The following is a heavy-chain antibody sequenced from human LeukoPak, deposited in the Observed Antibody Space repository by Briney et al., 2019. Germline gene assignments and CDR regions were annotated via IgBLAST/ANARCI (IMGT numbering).Heavy chain of an antibody. D-gene: IGHD3-16*02. CDR3: ARAVSYDYGDY. CDR2: INHSGST. CDR1: GGSFSGYY. V-gene: IGHV4-34*01. J-gene: IGHJ4*02. Sequence: SETLSLTCTVYGGSFSGYYWSWIRQPPGKGLEWIGEINHSGSTNYNPSLKSRVTISVDTSKNQFSLKLSSVTAADTAVYYCARAVSYDYGDYWGQGTLVTVSS.